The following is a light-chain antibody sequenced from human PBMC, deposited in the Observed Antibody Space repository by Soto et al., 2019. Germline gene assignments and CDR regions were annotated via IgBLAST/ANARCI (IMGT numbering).Light chain of an antibody. CDR1: QSVSSY. CDR2: DAS. J-gene: IGKJ4*01. Sequence: EIMLTQSPATLSLSPGQRATLSCRASQSVSSYLAWYQQKPGQAPRLLIYDASNRATGIPARFSGSGSGTDFTLTIISLEPEDFAIYYCQQRSYWPPLTFGGGTKVEMK. CDR3: QQRSYWPPLT. V-gene: IGKV3-11*01.